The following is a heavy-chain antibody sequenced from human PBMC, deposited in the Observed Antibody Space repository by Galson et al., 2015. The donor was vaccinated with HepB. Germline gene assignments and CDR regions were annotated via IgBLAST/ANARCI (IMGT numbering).Heavy chain of an antibody. D-gene: IGHD5-18*01. CDR1: GGSISSRNW. CDR2: IYPSGTTSGTT. V-gene: IGHV4-4*02. J-gene: IGHJ6*02. CDR3: AREGGYTNYYYGMDV. Sequence: SETLSLTCAVSGGSISSRNWWSWVRQPPGKELEWIGEIYPSGTTSGTTNYNPSLKSRITISIDKSKNQFLLKLSSVTAADTALYYCAREGGYTNYYYGMDVWGQGTTVIVSS.